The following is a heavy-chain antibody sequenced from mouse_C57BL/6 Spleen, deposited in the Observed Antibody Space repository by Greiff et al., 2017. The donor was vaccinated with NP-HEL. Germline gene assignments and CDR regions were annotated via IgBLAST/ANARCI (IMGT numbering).Heavy chain of an antibody. CDR2: IHPNSGST. V-gene: IGHV1-64*01. Sequence: QVHVKQPGAELVKPGASVKLSCKASGYTFTSYWMHWVKQRPGQGLEWIGMIHPNSGSTNYNEKFKSKATLTVDKSSSTAYMQLSSLTSEDSAVYYCARGTVVAPDYWGQGTTLTVSS. J-gene: IGHJ2*01. CDR3: ARGTVVAPDY. CDR1: GYTFTSYW. D-gene: IGHD1-1*01.